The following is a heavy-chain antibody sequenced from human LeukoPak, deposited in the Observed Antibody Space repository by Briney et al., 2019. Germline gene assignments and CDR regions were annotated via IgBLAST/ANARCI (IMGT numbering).Heavy chain of an antibody. V-gene: IGHV3-48*02. CDR2: ISRSSST. J-gene: IGHJ4*02. Sequence: GGSLRLSCAASGFTFSSYSLNWVRQAPGKGLEWVSYISRSSSTIYADSVKGRFTISRDNANNSLYLQMNSLRDDDTAVYYCATGLEIFDYWGQGTLVTVSS. CDR1: GFTFSSYS. D-gene: IGHD5-24*01. CDR3: ATGLEIFDY.